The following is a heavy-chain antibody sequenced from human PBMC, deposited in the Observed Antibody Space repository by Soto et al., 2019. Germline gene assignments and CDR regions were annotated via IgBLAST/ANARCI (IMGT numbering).Heavy chain of an antibody. Sequence: SETLSLTCAVSGGSITSNWWSWVRQPPGKGLEWIGEIHHSGSFNYNPSLRSRVTISIDKSKNQLSLKLTSVTAADTAVHYCARAELRFLEWLPRFADYYYGMDVWGQGTTVTAP. D-gene: IGHD3-3*01. CDR1: GGSITSNW. J-gene: IGHJ6*02. CDR2: IHHSGSF. V-gene: IGHV4-4*02. CDR3: ARAELRFLEWLPRFADYYYGMDV.